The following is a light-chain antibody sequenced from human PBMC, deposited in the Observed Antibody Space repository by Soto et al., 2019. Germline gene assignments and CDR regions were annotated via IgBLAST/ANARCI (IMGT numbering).Light chain of an antibody. V-gene: IGKV3-15*01. J-gene: IGKJ5*01. CDR3: QQYNTWPPIN. Sequence: EIVMTQSPATLSVSPGERVTVSCRASQSVRSNLAWYQQKPGQAPRLLIYGASTRATGLPARFSGSGSGTDFTLTISSLQSEDFAVYYCQQYNTWPPINCGQGTRREIK. CDR1: QSVRSN. CDR2: GAS.